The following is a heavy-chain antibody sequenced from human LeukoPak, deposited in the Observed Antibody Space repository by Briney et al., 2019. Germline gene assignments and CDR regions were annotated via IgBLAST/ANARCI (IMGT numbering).Heavy chain of an antibody. CDR1: GFTFSSYA. V-gene: IGHV3-30*04. CDR3: ATTRVTHYYFDY. Sequence: GGSLRLSCAASGFTFSSYAMHWVRQAPGKGLEWVAVISYDGRSKYYADSVKGRFTISRDNSKNTLYLQMNSLRAEDTAVYYCATTRVTHYYFDYWGQGTLVTVSS. J-gene: IGHJ4*02. D-gene: IGHD4-23*01. CDR2: ISYDGRSK.